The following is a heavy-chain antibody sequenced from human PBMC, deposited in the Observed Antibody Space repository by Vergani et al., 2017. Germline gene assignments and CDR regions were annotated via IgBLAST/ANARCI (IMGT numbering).Heavy chain of an antibody. V-gene: IGHV4-38-2*01. D-gene: IGHD6-19*01. CDR2: IYYSGST. Sequence: QVQLKESGPGLVKPSETLSLTCEVSGYTMTNGYYWGWIRQPPGKGLEWIASIYYSGSTYYNPSLKSRVTISVDTSKNQFSLKLSSVTAADTAVYFCARHSTVEWLVKLGWIDPWGQGILVTVSS. CDR3: ARHSTVEWLVKLGWIDP. J-gene: IGHJ5*02. CDR1: GYTMTNGYY.